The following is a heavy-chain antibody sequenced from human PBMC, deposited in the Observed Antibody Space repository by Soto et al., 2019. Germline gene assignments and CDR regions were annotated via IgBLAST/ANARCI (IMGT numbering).Heavy chain of an antibody. J-gene: IGHJ4*02. V-gene: IGHV5-51*01. CDR2: IHPGDSDT. D-gene: IGHD3-10*01. CDR1: GYSFDNYW. Sequence: PGESLKISCKASGYSFDNYWIGWVRQMPGKGLEWMGIIHPGDSDTRYSPSFQGQLTISADKSISTAYLQWSSLKASDTAMYYCARPLRLYSGSGSSYPYYVEYWAQGTLVTVSS. CDR3: ARPLRLYSGSGSSYPYYVEY.